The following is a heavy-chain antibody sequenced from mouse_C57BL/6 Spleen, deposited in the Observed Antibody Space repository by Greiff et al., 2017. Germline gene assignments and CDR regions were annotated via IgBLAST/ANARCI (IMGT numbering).Heavy chain of an antibody. V-gene: IGHV5-4*03. CDR1: GFTFSSYA. CDR2: ISDGGSYT. CDR3: ARGTSYYGSTSWFAY. J-gene: IGHJ3*01. D-gene: IGHD1-1*01. Sequence: DVKLVESGGGLVKPGGSLKLSCAASGFTFSSYAMSWVRQTPEKRLEWVATISDGGSYTYYPDNVKGRFTISRDNAKNNLYLQMSHLKSEDTAMYYCARGTSYYGSTSWFAYWGQGTLVTVSA.